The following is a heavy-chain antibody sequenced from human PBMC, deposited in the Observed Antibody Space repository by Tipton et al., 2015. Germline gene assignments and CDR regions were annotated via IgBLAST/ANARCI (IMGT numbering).Heavy chain of an antibody. CDR3: ARDLEHGMDV. V-gene: IGHV4-61*01. CDR2: IPYPETS. Sequence: TLSSPALSLVTPSAVVVTTGAGSGSPQGRELEWIGYIPYPETSHYNPSLKSRVTISVDTSKNQFSLKLSSVTAADTAVYFCARDLEHGMDVWGQGTTVTVS. J-gene: IGHJ6*02. CDR1: VTPSAVVVTT.